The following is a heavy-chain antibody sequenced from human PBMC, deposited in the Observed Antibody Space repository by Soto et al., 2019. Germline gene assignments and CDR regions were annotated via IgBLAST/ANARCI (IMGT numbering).Heavy chain of an antibody. D-gene: IGHD2-2*01. CDR1: GYTFTSYG. J-gene: IGHJ6*02. CDR2: ISAYNGNT. V-gene: IGHV1-18*01. Sequence: QVQLVQSGAEVKKPGASVKVSCKASGYTFTSYGISWVRQAPGQGLEWMGWISAYNGNTNYAQKLQGRVTMTTDTSTRTAYRELRSLRSDDTAVYYCAGGSSSSSALRMYYYGMDVGGQGTTVTVCS. CDR3: AGGSSSSSALRMYYYGMDV.